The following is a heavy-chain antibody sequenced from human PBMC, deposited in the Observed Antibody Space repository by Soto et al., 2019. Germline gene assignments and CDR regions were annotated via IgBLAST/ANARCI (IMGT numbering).Heavy chain of an antibody. CDR1: GGTFGSYA. J-gene: IGHJ4*02. V-gene: IGHV1-69*13. CDR3: ASITMVRGVIITAFDY. CDR2: IIPIFGTA. D-gene: IGHD3-10*01. Sequence: SVKVSCKASGGTFGSYAISWVRQAPGQGLEWMGGIIPIFGTANYAQKFQGRVTITADESTSTACMELSSLRSEDTAVYYCASITMVRGVIITAFDYWGQGTLVTVSS.